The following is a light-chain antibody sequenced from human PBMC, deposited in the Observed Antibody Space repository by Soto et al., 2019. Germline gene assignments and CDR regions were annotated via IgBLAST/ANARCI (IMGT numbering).Light chain of an antibody. J-gene: IGKJ1*01. V-gene: IGKV1-39*01. CDR1: RSISNY. CDR2: AAS. Sequence: DIQMTQSPSSLSASVGDRVTITCRASRSISNYLNWYQQKSGKVPRLLIYAASSLQPGVPSRFSGTGTGIAFTLTITSLQPEDSATYYCQQSYSVPRFGPGTRVDLK. CDR3: QQSYSVPR.